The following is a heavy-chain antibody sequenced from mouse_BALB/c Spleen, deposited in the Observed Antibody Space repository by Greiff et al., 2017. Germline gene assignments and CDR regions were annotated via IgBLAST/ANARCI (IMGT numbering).Heavy chain of an antibody. J-gene: IGHJ3*01. CDR3: ARPYESWFAY. D-gene: IGHD2-3*01. CDR2: ISSGGSYT. CDR1: GFTFSSYA. Sequence: EVQLVESGGGLVKPGGSLKLSCAASGFTFSSYAMSWVRQTPEKRLEWVATISSGGSYTYYPDSVKGRFTISRDNAKNTLYLQMSSLRSEDTAMYYCARPYESWFAYWGQGTLVTVSA. V-gene: IGHV5-9-3*01.